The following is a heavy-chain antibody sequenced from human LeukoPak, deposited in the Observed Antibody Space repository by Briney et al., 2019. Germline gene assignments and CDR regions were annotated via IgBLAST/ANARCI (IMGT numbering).Heavy chain of an antibody. CDR2: INSDGSSS. CDR3: ARVWFGGVNYFDY. D-gene: IGHD3-10*01. V-gene: IGHV3-74*01. J-gene: IGHJ4*02. Sequence: PGGSLRLSCAASGFTFSSYWMHWVRQAPGKGLVWVSRINSDGSSSTYADSVKGRFTISRDNAKNTLYLRMNSLRAEDTAVYYCARVWFGGVNYFDYWGQGSLVTVSS. CDR1: GFTFSSYW.